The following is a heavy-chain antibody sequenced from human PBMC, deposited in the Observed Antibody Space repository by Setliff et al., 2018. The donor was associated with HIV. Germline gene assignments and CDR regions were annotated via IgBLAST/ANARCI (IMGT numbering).Heavy chain of an antibody. Sequence: ASVKVSCKASGYTFTSYGISWVRQAPGQGLEWMGWISPHSGDTKYAQKVQGRVTMTTDTSTGTSYMELRGLRSDDAAVYYCARGGGSSAPDAFDIWGQGTMVTVSS. CDR1: GYTFTSYG. J-gene: IGHJ3*02. V-gene: IGHV1-18*01. CDR2: ISPHSGDT. CDR3: ARGGGSSAPDAFDI. D-gene: IGHD1-26*01.